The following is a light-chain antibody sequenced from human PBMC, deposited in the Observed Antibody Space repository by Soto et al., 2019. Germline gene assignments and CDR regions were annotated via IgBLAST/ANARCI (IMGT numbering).Light chain of an antibody. CDR1: QTVGSK. V-gene: IGKV3-20*01. CDR3: QQYSSLWT. J-gene: IGKJ1*01. CDR2: GAS. Sequence: ETVLTQSPVTLSLNPGGRATLSCRASQTVGSKLAWYQQKPGQAPRLLIYGASSRATGIPDRFSGSGSGTDFTLSISRLEPEDFAVYYCQQYSSLWTFGQGTKVDI.